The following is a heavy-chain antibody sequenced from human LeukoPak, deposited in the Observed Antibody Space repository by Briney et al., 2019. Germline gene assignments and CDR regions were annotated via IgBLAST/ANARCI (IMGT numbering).Heavy chain of an antibody. Sequence: SETQSLTCTVSGGSISSGGYYWSWIRQHPGKGLEWIGYIYYSGSTYYNPSLKSRVTISVDTSKNQFSLKLSSVTAADTAVYSCARLSTNGVCFDYWGQGTLVTVSS. D-gene: IGHD2-8*01. J-gene: IGHJ4*02. CDR3: ARLSTNGVCFDY. CDR1: GGSISSGGYY. V-gene: IGHV4-31*03. CDR2: IYYSGST.